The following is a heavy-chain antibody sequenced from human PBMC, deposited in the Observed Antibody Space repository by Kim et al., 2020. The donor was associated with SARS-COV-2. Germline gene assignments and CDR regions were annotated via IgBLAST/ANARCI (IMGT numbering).Heavy chain of an antibody. CDR2: MNPNSGNT. D-gene: IGHD2-2*01. CDR1: GYTFTSYD. J-gene: IGHJ6*02. Sequence: ASVKVSCKASGYTFTSYDINWVRQATGQGLEWMGWMNPNSGNTGYAQKFQGRVTMTRNTSISTAYMEPSSLRSEDTAVYYCARGYIVVGIYYYYGMDVWGQGTTVTVSS. CDR3: ARGYIVVGIYYYYGMDV. V-gene: IGHV1-8*01.